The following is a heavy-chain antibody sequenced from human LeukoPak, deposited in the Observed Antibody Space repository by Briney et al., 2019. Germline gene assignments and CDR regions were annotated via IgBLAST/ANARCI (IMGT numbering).Heavy chain of an antibody. CDR2: ISTSGGDT. D-gene: IGHD1-7*01. J-gene: IGHJ4*02. V-gene: IGHV3-23*01. CDR1: AFSFTDSA. Sequence: PGGSLRLSCAASAFSFTDSAMTWVRQAPGKGLEWVSAISTSGGDTIYTDSVKGRFTISRDNPKNTLYLQMNSLRAEDTAKYYCAKGGNYAPLDYWGQGTLVTVSS. CDR3: AKGGNYAPLDY.